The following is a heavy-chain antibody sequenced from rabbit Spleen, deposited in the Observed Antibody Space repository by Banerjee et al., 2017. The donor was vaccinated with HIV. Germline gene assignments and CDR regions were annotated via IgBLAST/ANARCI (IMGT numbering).Heavy chain of an antibody. CDR1: GFSFSSSYY. V-gene: IGHV1S45*01. D-gene: IGHD8-1*01. J-gene: IGHJ3*01. Sequence: QEQLKESGGGLVQPGGSLKLSCTASGFSFSSSYYMCWVRQAPGKGPEWIACIWTGSDSVTYYASWAKGRFTISKTSSTTVTLQMTSLTAADTATYFCARAPGNNNYQLTRLDLWGQGTLVTVS. CDR3: ARAPGNNNYQLTRLDL. CDR2: IWTGSDSVT.